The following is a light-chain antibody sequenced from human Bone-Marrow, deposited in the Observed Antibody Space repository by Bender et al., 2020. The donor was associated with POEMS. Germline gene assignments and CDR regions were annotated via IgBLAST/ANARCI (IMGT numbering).Light chain of an antibody. CDR2: DDD. CDR1: RSTIGSNF. CDR3: SAWDDSLSGWV. V-gene: IGLV1-47*02. Sequence: QSVLTQPPSTSGTPGQRVSISCSGSRSTIGSNFVSWFQQFPGTAPKLLIYDDDLLTPGVSDRFSASKSGTSASLAISELQSEDEALYYCSAWDDSLSGWVVGGGTKLTVL. J-gene: IGLJ3*02.